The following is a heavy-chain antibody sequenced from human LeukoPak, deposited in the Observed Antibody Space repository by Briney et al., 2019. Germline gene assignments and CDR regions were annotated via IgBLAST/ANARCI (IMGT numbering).Heavy chain of an antibody. Sequence: GGSLRLSCAASGFTFSRYSMNWVRQAPGKGLEWVSSISISSNYIYYADSVKGRFTISRDNAKNSLYLQMNSLRAEDTAVYYCASSIVGKYSGILFDYWGQGTLVTVSS. D-gene: IGHD1-26*01. V-gene: IGHV3-21*01. CDR2: ISISSNYI. CDR1: GFTFSRYS. CDR3: ASSIVGKYSGILFDY. J-gene: IGHJ4*02.